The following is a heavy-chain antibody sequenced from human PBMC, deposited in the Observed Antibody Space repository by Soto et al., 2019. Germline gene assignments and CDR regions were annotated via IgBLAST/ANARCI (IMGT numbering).Heavy chain of an antibody. CDR3: ARRQSSPWFDP. J-gene: IGHJ5*02. Sequence: SETLSLTCAVYGGSFSGYYWTWIRQPPGAGLEWIGEINHSGSTNYNPSLTRRVTISVDTSKNQFSLKLSSVTAADTAVYYCARRQSSPWFDPWGQGTLVTVSS. CDR2: INHSGST. V-gene: IGHV4-34*01. CDR1: GGSFSGYY. D-gene: IGHD2-15*01.